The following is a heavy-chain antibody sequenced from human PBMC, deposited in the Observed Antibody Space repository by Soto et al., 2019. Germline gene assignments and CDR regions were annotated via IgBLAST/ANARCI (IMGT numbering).Heavy chain of an antibody. CDR1: GGSVSSGYHY. Sequence: QGLLEESGPGLVKPSQTLSLTCTVSGGSVSSGYHYWSWIRQHPGKGQEWIGYVYYSGSTYNNPSLRSRVTISNDTSKNQFSLKLNPMTASDAALYCCGTESSGSSPLHFDFWGQGALVSVSS. CDR2: VYYSGST. D-gene: IGHD3-22*01. CDR3: GTESSGSSPLHFDF. J-gene: IGHJ4*02. V-gene: IGHV4-30-4*01.